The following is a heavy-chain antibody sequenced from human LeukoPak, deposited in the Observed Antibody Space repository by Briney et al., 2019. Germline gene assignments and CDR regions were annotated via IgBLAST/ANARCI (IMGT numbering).Heavy chain of an antibody. CDR1: GFSVSSNY. J-gene: IGHJ1*01. CDR3: ARTDETAPAEDFQH. CDR2: IYSGGST. V-gene: IGHV3-53*01. Sequence: PGGSLRLSCAASGFSVSSNYMSWVRQAPGKGLEWVSVIYSGGSTYYADSVKGRFTISRDNSKNTLYLQMKSLRAEDTAVYYCARTDETAPAEDFQHWGQGTVDTVSS. D-gene: IGHD2-21*02.